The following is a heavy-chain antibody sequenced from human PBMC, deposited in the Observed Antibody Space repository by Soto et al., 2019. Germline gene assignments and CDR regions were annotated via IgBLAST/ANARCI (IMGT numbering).Heavy chain of an antibody. CDR3: AAGGHGAFDI. CDR1: GDTFSSYT. J-gene: IGHJ3*02. Sequence: QVQLVQSGAEVKKPGSSVKVSCKASGDTFSSYTISWVRQAPGQGIEWMGRIIPILDIANYAQKFQGRVTINADKSTRTAYMELSSLRSEDTAVYYCAAGGHGAFDIWGQGTMVTVSS. V-gene: IGHV1-69*02. CDR2: IIPILDIA. D-gene: IGHD1-26*01.